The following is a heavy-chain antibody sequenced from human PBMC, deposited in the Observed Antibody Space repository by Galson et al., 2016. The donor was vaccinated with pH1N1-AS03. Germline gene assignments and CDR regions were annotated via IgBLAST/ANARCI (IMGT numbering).Heavy chain of an antibody. J-gene: IGHJ4*02. Sequence: SLRLSCAASGFALIDYSMHWVRQAPGKGLEWVSSIDPTSTYIYYADSPTGRFTISRGNAFNSLYLQMNSLRVDDTAVYFCTRSAPRGGHEPFDFWGQGTLVTVSP. D-gene: IGHD5-12*01. V-gene: IGHV3-21*01. CDR3: TRSAPRGGHEPFDF. CDR1: GFALIDYS. CDR2: IDPTSTYI.